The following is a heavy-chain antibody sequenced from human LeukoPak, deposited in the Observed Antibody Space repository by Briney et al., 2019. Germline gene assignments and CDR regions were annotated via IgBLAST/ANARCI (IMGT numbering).Heavy chain of an antibody. CDR3: AKDQYNYGYWYFDY. V-gene: IGHV3-23*01. D-gene: IGHD5-18*01. CDR2: SS. J-gene: IGHJ4*02. Sequence: SSYYADSVKGRFTISRDNSKNTLYLQMNSLRAEDTAVYYCAKDQYNYGYWYFDYWGQGTLVTVSS.